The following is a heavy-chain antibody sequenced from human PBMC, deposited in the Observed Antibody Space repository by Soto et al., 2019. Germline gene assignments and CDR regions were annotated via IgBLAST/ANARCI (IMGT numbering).Heavy chain of an antibody. J-gene: IGHJ5*02. D-gene: IGHD6-13*01. CDR1: GFTFDDYA. Sequence: GGSLRLSCAASGFTFDDYAMHWVRQAPGKGLEWVSGISWNSGSIGHADSVKGRFTISRDNAKNSLYLQMNSLRAEDTALYYCAKGSLAAVGLNRFDPWGQGTLVTVSS. V-gene: IGHV3-9*01. CDR2: ISWNSGSI. CDR3: AKGSLAAVGLNRFDP.